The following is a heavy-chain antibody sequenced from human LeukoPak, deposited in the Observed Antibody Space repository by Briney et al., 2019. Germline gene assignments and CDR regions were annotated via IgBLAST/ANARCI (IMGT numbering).Heavy chain of an antibody. V-gene: IGHV3-7*01. D-gene: IGHD3-22*01. J-gene: IGHJ4*02. CDR2: INPDGSDI. CDR3: VRGGSFDGSRYYPDY. Sequence: PGGPLTLSCVASGFICSPYWMAWIRQSPGQGLEFVANINPDGSDINYVDSVKGRFTISRDNAKNSLYLQMISLRAEDTAVYYCVRGGSFDGSRYYPDYWGQGTLVTVSS. CDR1: GFICSPYW.